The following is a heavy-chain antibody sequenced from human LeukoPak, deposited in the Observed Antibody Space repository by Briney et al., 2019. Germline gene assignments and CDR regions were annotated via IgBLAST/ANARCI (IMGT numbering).Heavy chain of an antibody. D-gene: IGHD6-19*01. CDR2: ISHDGTNK. Sequence: GGSLRPSCAASGFTFSSCAIHWVRQGPGKGLEWVAVISHDGTNKYYADSVKGRFTISRDKSKNTLYLQMNSLRAEDTAVYYCARGAGWYLNYFEYWGQGTLVTVSS. CDR1: GFTFSSCA. CDR3: ARGAGWYLNYFEY. V-gene: IGHV3-30*04. J-gene: IGHJ4*02.